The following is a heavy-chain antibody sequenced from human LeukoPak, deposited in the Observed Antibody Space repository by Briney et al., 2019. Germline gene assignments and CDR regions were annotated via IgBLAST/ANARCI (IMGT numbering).Heavy chain of an antibody. Sequence: ASVKVSCKVSGYTLTELSMHWVRQAPGKGLEWMGVFDPEDGKTIYAQKFQGRVTMTEDTSTDTAYMELSSLRSEDTAVYYCATTPSTYGAFDIWGQGTMVTVSS. J-gene: IGHJ3*02. CDR2: FDPEDGKT. CDR1: GYTLTELS. CDR3: ATTPSTYGAFDI. D-gene: IGHD2-2*01. V-gene: IGHV1-24*01.